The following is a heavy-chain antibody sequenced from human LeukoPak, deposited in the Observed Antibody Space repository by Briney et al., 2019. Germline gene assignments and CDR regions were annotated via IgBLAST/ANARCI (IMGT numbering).Heavy chain of an antibody. V-gene: IGHV3-23*01. CDR1: GFTFSSYA. Sequence: GGSLRLSCAASGFTFSSYAMSWVRQAPGKGQEWVSAISGSGGSTYYADSVKGRFTISRDNSKNTLYLQMNSLRAEDTAVYYCAKDYYDSSGYSFHLYDYWGQGTLVTVSS. D-gene: IGHD3-22*01. CDR3: AKDYYDSSGYSFHLYDY. CDR2: ISGSGGST. J-gene: IGHJ4*02.